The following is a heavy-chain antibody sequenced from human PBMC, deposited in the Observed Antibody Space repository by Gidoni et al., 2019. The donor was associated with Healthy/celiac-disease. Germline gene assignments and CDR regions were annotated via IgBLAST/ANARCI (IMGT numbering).Heavy chain of an antibody. J-gene: IGHJ4*02. CDR3: ARVGDYDYIWGSYRSSASFDY. V-gene: IGHV3-48*01. Sequence: EVQLVESGGGLVQPGGSLRLSCAASGFTSSSYSMNWVRQAPGKGLEWVSYISSSSSTIYYADSVKGRFTISRDNAKNSLYLQMNSLRAEDTAVYYCARVGDYDYIWGSYRSSASFDYWGQGTLVTVSS. CDR2: ISSSSSTI. CDR1: GFTSSSYS. D-gene: IGHD3-16*02.